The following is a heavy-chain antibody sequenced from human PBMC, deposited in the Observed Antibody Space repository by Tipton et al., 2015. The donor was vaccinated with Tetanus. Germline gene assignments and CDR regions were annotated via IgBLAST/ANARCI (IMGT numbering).Heavy chain of an antibody. J-gene: IGHJ4*02. CDR3: ARDERYGDYAY. D-gene: IGHD4-17*01. Sequence: TLSLTCTVSGDSISSGDFYWSWIRQHPGKGLEWIGYIYFTGTTYYNPSLESRLTISIDTSKNQFSLELTSVTAADTAVYYCARDERYGDYAYWGQGALVTVSS. CDR2: IYFTGTT. CDR1: GDSISSGDFY. V-gene: IGHV4-31*03.